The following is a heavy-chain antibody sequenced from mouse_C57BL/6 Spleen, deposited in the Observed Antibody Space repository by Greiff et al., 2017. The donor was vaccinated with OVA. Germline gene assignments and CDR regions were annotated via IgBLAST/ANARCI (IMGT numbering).Heavy chain of an antibody. J-gene: IGHJ4*01. D-gene: IGHD2-13*01. V-gene: IGHV1-61*01. CDR1: GYTFTSYW. CDR3: ARSTRPYAMDY. CDR2: IYPSDSET. Sequence: QVQLQQPGAELVRPGSSVKLSCKASGYTFTSYWMDWVKQRPGQGLEWIGNIYPSDSETHYNQKFKDKATLTVDKSSSTAYMQLSSLTSEDSAVYYCARSTRPYAMDYWGQGTSVTVSS.